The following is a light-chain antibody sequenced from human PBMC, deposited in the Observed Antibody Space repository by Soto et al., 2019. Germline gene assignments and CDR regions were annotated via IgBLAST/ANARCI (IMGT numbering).Light chain of an antibody. CDR2: YDR. Sequence: SYELTQPPSVSAAPGKTVTITCEGNNIGGKSVHWYQQKAGQAPVLLIYYDRDRPAGIPERFSGSNSDNMATLSISRVNGGDEADYYCQVWDGTSAMIFGGGTKLTVL. V-gene: IGLV3-21*04. CDR1: NIGGKS. CDR3: QVWDGTSAMI. J-gene: IGLJ2*01.